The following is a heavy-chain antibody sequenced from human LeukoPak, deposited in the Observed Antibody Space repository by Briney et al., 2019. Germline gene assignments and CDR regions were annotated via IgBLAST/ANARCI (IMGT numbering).Heavy chain of an antibody. D-gene: IGHD1-26*01. J-gene: IGHJ4*02. Sequence: ASVTVSCKTSGYTFTGNHVHRLRQAPGQGLEWMGWINPNSGDTHYAQKFQGRVTMAADTSISTAYMELGSLRSDDTAVYYCARARLGATGSYFFDYWGQGTLVTVSS. CDR3: ARARLGATGSYFFDY. V-gene: IGHV1-2*02. CDR2: INPNSGDT. CDR1: GYTFTGNH.